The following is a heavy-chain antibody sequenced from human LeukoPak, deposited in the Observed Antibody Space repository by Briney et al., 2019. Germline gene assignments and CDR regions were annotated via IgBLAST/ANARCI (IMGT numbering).Heavy chain of an antibody. CDR1: GYTFTGYY. Sequence: ASVKVSCKASGYTFTGYYVHWVRQAPGQGLEWMGIINPSGGSTSYAQKSQGRVTMTRDTSTSTVYMELSSLRSEDTAVYYCARGAFGFDYYYGMDVWGQGTTVTVSS. CDR2: INPSGGST. CDR3: ARGAFGFDYYYGMDV. D-gene: IGHD3-16*01. J-gene: IGHJ6*02. V-gene: IGHV1-46*01.